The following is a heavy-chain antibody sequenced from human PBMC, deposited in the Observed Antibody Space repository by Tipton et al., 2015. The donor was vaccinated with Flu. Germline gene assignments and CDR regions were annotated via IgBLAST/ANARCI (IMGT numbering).Heavy chain of an antibody. Sequence: QSEPEVKKPGASVKVSCKASGYTFNSYDINWVRQATGQGLEWMGWMNPSNGNTGYAQKFQGRVTMTRNTSISTAYMDLSGLIEDTAVYYCARVPPRHHEYSSSGIDYWGQGTLVTVSS. CDR1: GYTFNSYD. CDR2: MNPSNGNT. D-gene: IGHD6-6*01. V-gene: IGHV1-8*01. J-gene: IGHJ4*02. CDR3: ARVPPRHHEYSSSGIDY.